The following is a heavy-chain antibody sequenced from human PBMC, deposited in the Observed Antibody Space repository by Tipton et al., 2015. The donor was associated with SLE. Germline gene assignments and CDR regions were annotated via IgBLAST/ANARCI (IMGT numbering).Heavy chain of an antibody. V-gene: IGHV4-39*01. CDR1: GGSISSSSYY. CDR2: IYYSGST. CDR3: ARQLRVTMIVAYYFDY. Sequence: TLSLTCTVSGGSISSSSYYWGWIRQPPGKGLEWIGSIYYSGSTYYNPSLKSRVTISVDTSKNQFSLKLSSVTAADTAVYYCARQLRVTMIVAYYFDYWGQGTLVTVSS. J-gene: IGHJ4*02. D-gene: IGHD3-22*01.